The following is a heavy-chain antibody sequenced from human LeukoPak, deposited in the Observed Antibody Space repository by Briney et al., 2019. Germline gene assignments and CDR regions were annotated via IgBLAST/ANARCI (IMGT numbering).Heavy chain of an antibody. V-gene: IGHV3-74*01. CDR1: GFTFSSYW. CDR3: VRGTNDWTGIDY. J-gene: IGHJ4*02. CDR2: INPDGTSP. D-gene: IGHD2-8*01. Sequence: GGSLRLSCAASGFTFSSYWMHWARQVPGKGLVWVSRINPDGTSPHYADSVKGRFTISRDNARNILYLQMNSLRVEDTAIYYCVRGTNDWTGIDYWGQGILVTVSS.